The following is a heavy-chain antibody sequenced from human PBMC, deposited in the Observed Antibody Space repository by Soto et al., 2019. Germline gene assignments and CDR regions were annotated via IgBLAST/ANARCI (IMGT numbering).Heavy chain of an antibody. CDR1: GFTVSSTY. Sequence: EVQVVESGGALIQPGGSLRLSCAASGFTVSSTYMSWVRQAPGKGLEWVSVIISGGGTYYAAYAKDRFIISRENSKNTVYLQRDSLRAEDTAVCYCGRGIGGRCGFDPWGQGTLVTVSS. CDR3: GRGIGGRCGFDP. CDR2: IISGGGT. V-gene: IGHV3-53*01. D-gene: IGHD2-15*01. J-gene: IGHJ5*02.